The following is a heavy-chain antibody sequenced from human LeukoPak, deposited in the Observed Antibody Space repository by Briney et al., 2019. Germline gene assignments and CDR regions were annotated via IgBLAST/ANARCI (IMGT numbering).Heavy chain of an antibody. V-gene: IGHV3-53*01. Sequence: GGSLRLSCAASGFTVSRYYISWVRQAPGKGLEWVSVIYSGGSTYYADSVKGRFTISRDNSKNTLYLQMNSLRAEDTAVYYCARGDSVVTAAYWGQGTLVTASS. J-gene: IGHJ4*02. CDR3: ARGDSVVTAAY. CDR2: IYSGGST. D-gene: IGHD2-21*02. CDR1: GFTVSRYY.